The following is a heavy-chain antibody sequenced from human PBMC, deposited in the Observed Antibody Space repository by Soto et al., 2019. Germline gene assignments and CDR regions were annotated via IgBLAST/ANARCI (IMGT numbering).Heavy chain of an antibody. CDR3: SALGV. CDR1: GFNFINAW. J-gene: IGHJ6*02. CDR2: IKSKTDGGTT. D-gene: IGHD1-26*01. Sequence: EVQLVESGGGLVEPGGSLRLSCAASGFNFINAWMHWVRQAPGKGLEWVGRIKSKTDGGTTDYAAPVKGRFIISRDDSNNTLYLQIHRLKMEDTAVYYCSALGVWGQGTTVTVSS. V-gene: IGHV3-15*07.